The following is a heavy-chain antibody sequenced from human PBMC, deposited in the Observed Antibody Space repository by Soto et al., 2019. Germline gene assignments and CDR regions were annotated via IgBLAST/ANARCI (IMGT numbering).Heavy chain of an antibody. CDR1: GYTFNRHY. J-gene: IGHJ4*02. CDR2: IDPSGGDT. Sequence: QVQLVQSGAEVRKPGASVKVSCKASGYTFNRHYIQWVRQAPGRGLEWMGMIDPSGGDTNYAKKSQGRVTLTSDTSTSTVYMELSSLRSEDTAVYYCAKRRGVGLTRSSFDYWGPGTLVIVSS. V-gene: IGHV1-46*02. D-gene: IGHD1-26*01. CDR3: AKRRGVGLTRSSFDY.